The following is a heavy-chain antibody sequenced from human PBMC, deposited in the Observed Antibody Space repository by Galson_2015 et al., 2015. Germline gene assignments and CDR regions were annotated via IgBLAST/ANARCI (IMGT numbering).Heavy chain of an antibody. CDR2: INSDGSST. Sequence: SLRLSCAASGFTFSSYWMHWVRQAPGKGLVWVSRINSDGSSTSYADSVKGRFTISRDNSKNTLYLQMNSLRAEDTAVYYCARDAVKDNSIYGYSDYSGRGTLGTVAP. V-gene: IGHV3-74*01. J-gene: IGHJ4*02. D-gene: IGHD1-1*01. CDR3: ARDAVKDNSIYGYSDY. CDR1: GFTFSSYW.